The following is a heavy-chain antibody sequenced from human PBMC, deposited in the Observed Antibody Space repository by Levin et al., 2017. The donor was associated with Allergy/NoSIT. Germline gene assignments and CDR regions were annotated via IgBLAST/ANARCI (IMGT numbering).Heavy chain of an antibody. D-gene: IGHD6-13*01. J-gene: IGHJ3*02. Sequence: PSETLSLTCTVSGGSISSYYWSWIRQPPGKGLEWIGYIYYSGSTNYNPSLKSRVTISVDTSKNQFSLKLSSVTAADTAVYYCARHAVGIAAAGANAFDIWGQGTMVTVSS. CDR1: GGSISSYY. V-gene: IGHV4-59*08. CDR3: ARHAVGIAAAGANAFDI. CDR2: IYYSGST.